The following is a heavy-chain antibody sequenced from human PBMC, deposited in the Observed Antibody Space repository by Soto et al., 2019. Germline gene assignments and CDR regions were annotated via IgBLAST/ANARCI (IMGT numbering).Heavy chain of an antibody. CDR2: IYYSGST. CDR3: ARGGLKRWLHLGSAFDI. CDR1: GGSISSSSYY. D-gene: IGHD5-12*01. V-gene: IGHV4-39*01. Sequence: QLQLQESGPGLVKPSETLSLTCTVSGGSISSSSYYWGWIRQPPGKGLEWIGSIYYSGSTYYNPSLKSRVTLSVDTSKNQFSLKLSSVTAADTAVYYCARGGLKRWLHLGSAFDIWGQGTMVTVSS. J-gene: IGHJ3*02.